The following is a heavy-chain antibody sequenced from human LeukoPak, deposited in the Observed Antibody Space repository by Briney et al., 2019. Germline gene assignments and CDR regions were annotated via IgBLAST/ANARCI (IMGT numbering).Heavy chain of an antibody. V-gene: IGHV3-30*04. J-gene: IGHJ4*02. CDR2: ISYDGSNE. CDR3: VKPYYYSSGSLN. CDR1: GFTFSSYV. Sequence: PGGSLRLSCAASGFTFSSYVMHWVRQAPGKGLEWVAIISYDGSNEYYADSVKGRFTISRDNAKNSLYLQMHSLRADDTAIYYCVKPYYYSSGSLNWGQGTLVTVSS. D-gene: IGHD3-10*01.